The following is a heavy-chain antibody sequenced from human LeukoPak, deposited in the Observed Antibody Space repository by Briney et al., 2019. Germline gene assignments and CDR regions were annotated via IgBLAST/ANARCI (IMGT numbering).Heavy chain of an antibody. D-gene: IGHD1-26*01. V-gene: IGHV4-59*01. CDR2: ISYSGST. Sequence: SETLSLTCTVSGGSISNYYWSWIRQPPGKGLEWIGYISYSGSTNYNPSLKSRATISLDASKSQFSLNLSSVTAADTAVYYCARGVGATTSLLHWGQGTLVTVSS. J-gene: IGHJ4*02. CDR3: ARGVGATTSLLH. CDR1: GGSISNYY.